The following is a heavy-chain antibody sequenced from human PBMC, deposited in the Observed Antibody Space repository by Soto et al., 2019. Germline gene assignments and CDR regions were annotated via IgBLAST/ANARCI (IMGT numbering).Heavy chain of an antibody. CDR1: GFSISSYY. CDR3: AREQLELPNYSHGMDV. Sequence: SETLSLTCTVSGFSISSYYWSWIRQPAGKGLEWIGRICTSGGTNYNPSLKSRVTMSLDTSNNQFSLKLISGPAAEASAYYCAREQLELPNYSHGMDVWGQGTTVTVSS. J-gene: IGHJ6*02. CDR2: ICTSGGT. D-gene: IGHD1-7*01. V-gene: IGHV4-4*07.